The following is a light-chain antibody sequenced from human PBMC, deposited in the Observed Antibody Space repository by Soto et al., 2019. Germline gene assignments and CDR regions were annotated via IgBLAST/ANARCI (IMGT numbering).Light chain of an antibody. CDR1: QSISSW. J-gene: IGKJ1*01. V-gene: IGKV1-5*03. CDR2: KAS. CDR3: QQYVPSWT. Sequence: QMTQSPPTLSASVGDRVTITCRASQSISSWLAWYQQKPGKAPKLLIYKASTLESGVPSRFSGSGSGTEFTLTISGLQPDDIATYYCQQYVPSWTFGQGTKVEI.